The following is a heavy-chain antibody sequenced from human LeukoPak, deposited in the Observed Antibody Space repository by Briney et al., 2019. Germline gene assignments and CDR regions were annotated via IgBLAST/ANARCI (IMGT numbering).Heavy chain of an antibody. Sequence: GGSLRLSCAASGFTFSSYAMHWVRQAPGKGLEWVAVISYDGSNKYYADSVKGRFTISRDNSKNTLYLQMNSLRAEDTAVYYCARGDDILTGLPDYWGQGTLVTVSS. CDR3: ARGDDILTGLPDY. CDR1: GFTFSSYA. CDR2: ISYDGSNK. V-gene: IGHV3-30-3*01. D-gene: IGHD3-9*01. J-gene: IGHJ4*02.